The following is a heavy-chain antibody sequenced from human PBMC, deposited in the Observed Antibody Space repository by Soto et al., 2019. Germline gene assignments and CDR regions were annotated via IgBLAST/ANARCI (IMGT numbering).Heavy chain of an antibody. D-gene: IGHD3-10*01. CDR1: GFTFSSYS. V-gene: IGHV3-21*01. CDR2: ISSSSSYI. J-gene: IGHJ4*02. CDR3: AREAYYYGSGSYSPFDY. Sequence: GGSLRLSCAASGFTFSSYSMNWVRQAPGKGLEWVSSISSSSSYIYYADSVKGRFTISRDNAKNSLYLQMNSLRAEDTAVYYCAREAYYYGSGSYSPFDYWGQGTLVTVSS.